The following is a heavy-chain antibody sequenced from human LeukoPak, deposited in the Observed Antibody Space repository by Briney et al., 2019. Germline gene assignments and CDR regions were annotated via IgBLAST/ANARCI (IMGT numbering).Heavy chain of an antibody. CDR2: ISAYNGNT. Sequence: ASVKVSCKASGYTFTSYGISWVRRAPGQGLEWMGWISAYNGNTNYAQKLQGRVTMTTDTSTSTAYMELRSLRSNDTAVYYCARGSEDIVVVVAAPPDYWGQGTLVTVSS. CDR1: GYTFTSYG. D-gene: IGHD2-15*01. J-gene: IGHJ4*02. V-gene: IGHV1-18*01. CDR3: ARGSEDIVVVVAAPPDY.